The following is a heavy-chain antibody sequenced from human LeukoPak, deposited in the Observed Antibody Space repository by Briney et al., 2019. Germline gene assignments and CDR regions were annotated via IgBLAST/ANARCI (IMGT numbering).Heavy chain of an antibody. CDR2: IHRDETT. Sequence: GGSLRLSCAASGFTVSNNYMNWVRQAPGKVLEWVSAIHRDETTHYADSVKGRFTISRDNSKNTLFLQMTDLRAEDTAVYYCARDYYGSGSYQFDYWGQGTLVTVSS. D-gene: IGHD3-10*01. CDR3: ARDYYGSGSYQFDY. J-gene: IGHJ4*02. CDR1: GFTVSNNY. V-gene: IGHV3-66*01.